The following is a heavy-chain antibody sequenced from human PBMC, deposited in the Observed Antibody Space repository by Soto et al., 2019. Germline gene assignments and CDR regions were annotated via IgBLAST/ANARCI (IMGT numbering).Heavy chain of an antibody. CDR2: ISSSSSYI. CDR1: GFTFSSYS. Sequence: EVQLVESGGGLVKPGGSLRLSCAASGFTFSSYSMNWVRQAPGKGLEWVSSISSSSSYIYYADSVKGRFTISRDNAKNSLYLQMNSLRAEDTAVYYCARYRGGRQLGKVTRSDYYGMDVWGQGTTVTVSS. V-gene: IGHV3-21*01. CDR3: ARYRGGRQLGKVTRSDYYGMDV. D-gene: IGHD3-10*01. J-gene: IGHJ6*02.